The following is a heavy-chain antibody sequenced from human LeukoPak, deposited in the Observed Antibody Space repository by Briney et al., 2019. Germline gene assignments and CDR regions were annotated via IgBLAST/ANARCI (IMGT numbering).Heavy chain of an antibody. J-gene: IGHJ6*02. Sequence: ASVKVSCKASGYTFTNYGVSWVRQAPGQGLEWMGWINTYSGNSNYAQRIQGRVIMTADTSTSTAYMELRSLRSDDTAVYYCARDQGSSGYYWLWYYYYYGMDVWGQGTTVTVSS. CDR3: ARDQGSSGYYWLWYYYYYGMDV. CDR1: GYTFTNYG. D-gene: IGHD3-22*01. V-gene: IGHV1-18*01. CDR2: INTYSGNS.